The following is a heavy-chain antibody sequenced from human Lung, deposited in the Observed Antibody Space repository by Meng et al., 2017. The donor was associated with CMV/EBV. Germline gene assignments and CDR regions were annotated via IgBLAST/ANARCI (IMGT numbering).Heavy chain of an antibody. Sequence: GESLKISCAASGFTFSSFDMSWVRQAPGKGLEWVSTVSDTHGDTYYADSVKGRFTISRDNSKSTLYLQMNSLRAEDTAVYYCAKGKTAIAAAGPLDYWGQGTLVTVSS. D-gene: IGHD6-13*01. V-gene: IGHV3-23*01. CDR2: VSDTHGDT. CDR1: GFTFSSFD. CDR3: AKGKTAIAAAGPLDY. J-gene: IGHJ4*02.